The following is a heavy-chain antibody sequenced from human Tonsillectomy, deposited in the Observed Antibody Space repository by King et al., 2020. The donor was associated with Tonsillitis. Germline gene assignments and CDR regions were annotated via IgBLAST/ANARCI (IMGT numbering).Heavy chain of an antibody. V-gene: IGHV3-30*18. CDR2: ISYDGSRR. CDR1: GFSFSDFG. CDR3: AKDISYYDRRGSGYFDY. Sequence: VQLVESGGGVVQPGRSLRLSCAASGFSFSDFGMHWVRQAPGKGLEWVAVISYDGSRRYYADSVKGRFTISRDNSENTLYLQMNSLRAEDTAVYYCAKDISYYDRRGSGYFDYWGQGTLVTVSS. J-gene: IGHJ4*02. D-gene: IGHD3-22*01.